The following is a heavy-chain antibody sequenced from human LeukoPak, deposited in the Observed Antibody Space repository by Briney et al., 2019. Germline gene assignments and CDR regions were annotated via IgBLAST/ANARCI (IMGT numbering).Heavy chain of an antibody. D-gene: IGHD2-2*02. J-gene: IGHJ6*02. V-gene: IGHV1-2*02. CDR3: ARLPWDYTRYYYYGMDV. Sequence: ASVKVSCKASGYTFTGYYMHWVRPAPGQGLEWMGWINPNSGGTNYAQEFQGRVTMTRDTSISTAYMELSRLRSDDTAVYYCARLPWDYTRYYYYGMDVWGQGTTVTVSS. CDR2: INPNSGGT. CDR1: GYTFTGYY.